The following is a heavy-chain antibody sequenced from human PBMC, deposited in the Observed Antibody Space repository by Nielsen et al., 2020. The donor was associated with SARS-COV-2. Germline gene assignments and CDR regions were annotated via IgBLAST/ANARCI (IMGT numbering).Heavy chain of an antibody. V-gene: IGHV3-43*01. CDR1: GFTFDDYT. J-gene: IGHJ6*03. CDR3: ARMAACSSTSCLPYNYYMDV. CDR2: ISWDGGST. Sequence: GESLKISCAASGFTFDDYTMHWVRQAPGKGLEWVSLISWDGGSTYYADSVKGRFTISRDNSKNSLYLQMNSLRAEDTAVYYCARMAACSSTSCLPYNYYMDVWGKGTTVTVSS. D-gene: IGHD2-2*01.